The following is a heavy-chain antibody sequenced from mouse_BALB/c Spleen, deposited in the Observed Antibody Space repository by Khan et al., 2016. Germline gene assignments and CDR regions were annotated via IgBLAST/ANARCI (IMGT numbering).Heavy chain of an antibody. CDR2: ILPGSGST. D-gene: IGHD1-1*01. V-gene: IGHV1-9*01. Sequence: QVQLQQPGAELMKPGASVKISCKATGYTFRSYWIEWVKQRPGHGLEWIGEILPGSGSTNYNEKFKGKATFTADTSSNTAYMHLSSLTSEDSAVDYWARRRDYGSGHAWFDYWGQGTLVTVAA. J-gene: IGHJ3*01. CDR3: ARRRDYGSGHAWFDY. CDR1: GYTFRSYW.